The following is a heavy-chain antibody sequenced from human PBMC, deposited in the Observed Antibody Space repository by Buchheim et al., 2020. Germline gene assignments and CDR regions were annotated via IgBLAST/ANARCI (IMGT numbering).Heavy chain of an antibody. J-gene: IGHJ4*02. CDR2: ISRSSSTI. Sequence: EVQLVESGGGLVQPGGSLRLSCAASGFIFSTYSMNWVRQAPGKGLEWVSYISRSSSTIYYADSVKGRFTISRDNAKNSLDLQMNSLRDEDTAVYYCARVGTGWYFDYWGQGTL. CDR1: GFIFSTYS. D-gene: IGHD3/OR15-3a*01. V-gene: IGHV3-48*02. CDR3: ARVGTGWYFDY.